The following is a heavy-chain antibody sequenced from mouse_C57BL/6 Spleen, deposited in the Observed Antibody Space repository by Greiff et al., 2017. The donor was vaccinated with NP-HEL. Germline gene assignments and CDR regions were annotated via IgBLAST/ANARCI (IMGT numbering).Heavy chain of an antibody. D-gene: IGHD1-1*01. Sequence: EVQLQQSGPELVKPGASVKISCKASGYTFTDYYMNWVKQSHGKSLEWIGDINPNNGGTSYNQKFKGKATLTVDKSSSTAYMELRSLTSEDSAVYYCAREGHYGSSPFAYWGQGTLVTVSA. J-gene: IGHJ3*01. V-gene: IGHV1-26*01. CDR3: AREGHYGSSPFAY. CDR1: GYTFTDYY. CDR2: INPNNGGT.